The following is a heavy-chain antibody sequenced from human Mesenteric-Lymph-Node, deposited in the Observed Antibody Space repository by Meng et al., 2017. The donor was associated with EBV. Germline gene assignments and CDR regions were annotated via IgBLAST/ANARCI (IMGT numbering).Heavy chain of an antibody. Sequence: GPPQESGPGLVKPSGALSLTCAVPSGPISSSHWWSWVRQPPGKGLEWIGDIYHSGSTNYSPSLKSRVTMSMDTSNNQFSLRLTSVTAADTAVYYCGTMVARWGAENPNDYWGQGTLVTVSS. CDR2: IYHSGST. CDR3: GTMVARWGAENPNDY. CDR1: SGPISSSHW. V-gene: IGHV4-4*02. J-gene: IGHJ4*02. D-gene: IGHD2-8*01.